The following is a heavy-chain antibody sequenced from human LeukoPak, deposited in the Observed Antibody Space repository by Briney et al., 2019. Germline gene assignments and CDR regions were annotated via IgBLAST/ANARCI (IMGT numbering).Heavy chain of an antibody. D-gene: IGHD3-9*01. CDR1: GLTFSSYG. V-gene: IGHV3-33*01. J-gene: IGHJ4*02. CDR2: IWYDGTNK. Sequence: PGRSLRLSCAASGLTFSSYGMHWVRQAPGKGLEWVAVIWYDGTNKFYADSVKGRFTISRDTSKNTLYLQMNSLRAEDTAVYYCARVGFIFDWSPTGGYFDYWGQGTLVTVSS. CDR3: ARVGFIFDWSPTGGYFDY.